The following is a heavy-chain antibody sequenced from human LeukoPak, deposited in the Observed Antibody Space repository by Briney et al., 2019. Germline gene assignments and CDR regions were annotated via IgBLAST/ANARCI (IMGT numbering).Heavy chain of an antibody. Sequence: SSETLSLTCTVSGGSISSSSYYWAWIRQPPGKGLEWIGSIYYTGSTYYNPSLKSRVTISVDKSKNQFSLKLSSVTAADTAVYYCARIKQQPGGGFDYWGQGTLVTVSS. CDR2: IYYTGST. D-gene: IGHD6-13*01. CDR3: ARIKQQPGGGFDY. V-gene: IGHV4-39*07. CDR1: GGSISSSSYY. J-gene: IGHJ4*02.